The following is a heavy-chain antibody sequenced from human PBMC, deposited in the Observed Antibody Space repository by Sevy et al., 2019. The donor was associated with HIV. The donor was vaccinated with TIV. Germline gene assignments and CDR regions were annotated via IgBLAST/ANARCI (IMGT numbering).Heavy chain of an antibody. CDR3: AKGQRHLVGGTRGAAFDM. J-gene: IGHJ3*02. V-gene: IGHV3-9*01. Sequence: GGSLRLSCAASGFTFDDYAMHWVRQAPGNGLEWVSGISWNSGSIGYADSVKGRFTISRDNAKNSLYLQMNSLRAEDTALYSGAKGQRHLVGGTRGAAFDMWGQGTMVTVSS. CDR2: ISWNSGSI. CDR1: GFTFDDYA. D-gene: IGHD1-26*01.